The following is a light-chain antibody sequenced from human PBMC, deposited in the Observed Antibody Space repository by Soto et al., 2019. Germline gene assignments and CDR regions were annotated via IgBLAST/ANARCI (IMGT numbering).Light chain of an antibody. CDR1: SSNIGTSS. J-gene: IGLJ1*01. CDR2: TTN. CDR3: AAWDYSLNGHV. Sequence: QSVLTQPHSASGTPGQRVTISCSGSSSNIGTSSVHWFQQLPGTAPKLLISTTNQRPSGVPERFSGSKSGTSASLAISGLQSEYEADYYCAAWDYSLNGHVFGTGTKVTAL. V-gene: IGLV1-44*01.